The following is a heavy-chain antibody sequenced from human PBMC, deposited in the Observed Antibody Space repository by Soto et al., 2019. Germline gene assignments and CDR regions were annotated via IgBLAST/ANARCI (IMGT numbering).Heavy chain of an antibody. CDR2: ISSSSSYI. CDR3: ARDYYDSSGYPTRIFDY. D-gene: IGHD3-22*01. V-gene: IGHV3-21*01. Sequence: GWSLRLSCAPSVFTFISYSMNWVRQAPGKGLEWVSSISSSSSYIYYADSVKGRFTISRDNAKNSLYLQMNSLRAEDTAVYYCARDYYDSSGYPTRIFDYWGQGTLVTVSS. CDR1: VFTFISYS. J-gene: IGHJ4*02.